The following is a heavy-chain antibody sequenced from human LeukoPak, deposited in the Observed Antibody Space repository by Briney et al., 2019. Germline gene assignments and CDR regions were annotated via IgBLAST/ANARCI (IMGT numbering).Heavy chain of an antibody. D-gene: IGHD3-9*01. J-gene: IGHJ4*02. V-gene: IGHV4-34*01. CDR2: INHSGST. CDR3: ARAPRYFDWLLPALTLDY. Sequence: SETLSLTFAVYGGAFSGYYWSWIRQPPGKGLEWIGGINHSGSTNYNPSLKSRVTISVDTSKNQFSLKLSSVTAADTAVYYCARAPRYFDWLLPALTLDYWGQGTLVTVSS. CDR1: GGAFSGYY.